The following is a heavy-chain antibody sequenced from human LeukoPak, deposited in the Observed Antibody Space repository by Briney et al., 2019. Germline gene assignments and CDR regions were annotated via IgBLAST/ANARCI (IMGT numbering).Heavy chain of an antibody. D-gene: IGHD3-22*01. CDR2: INPSGGST. CDR1: GYTFTSYY. J-gene: IGHJ5*02. Sequence: ASVKVSCKASGYTFTSYYMHGVRQAPGQGLEWMGIINPSGGSTSYAQKFQGRVTMTRDTSTSTVYMELSSLRSEDTAVYYCAREGNYYDSSGYYDGSWFDPWGQGTLVTVSS. CDR3: AREGNYYDSSGYYDGSWFDP. V-gene: IGHV1-46*01.